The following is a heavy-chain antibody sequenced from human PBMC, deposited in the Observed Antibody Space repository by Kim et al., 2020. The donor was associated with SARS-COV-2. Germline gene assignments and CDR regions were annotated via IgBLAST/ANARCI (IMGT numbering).Heavy chain of an antibody. CDR2: ISAYNGNT. D-gene: IGHD4-4*01. CDR3: ARGVRALDQVTSHFDY. CDR1: GYTFTSYG. J-gene: IGHJ4*02. V-gene: IGHV1-18*01. Sequence: ASVKVSCKASGYTFTSYGISWVRQAPGQGLEWRGWISAYNGNTNYAQKLQGRVTMTTDTSTSTAYMELRSLRSDDTAVYYCARGVRALDQVTSHFDYWGQGTLVTVSS.